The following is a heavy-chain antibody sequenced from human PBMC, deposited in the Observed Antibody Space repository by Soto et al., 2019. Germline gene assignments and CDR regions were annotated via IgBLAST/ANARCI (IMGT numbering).Heavy chain of an antibody. D-gene: IGHD3-9*01. CDR3: ARAARGYDILTGYYKAHHFGC. CDR2: NNVYNGDI. CDR1: GYTLINYG. Sequence: GASVEVSCKASGYTLINYGSTWVRQAPGRWLEWLGWNNVYNGDINYSQKFQGRVSMTSDTSTNTAYMDLRSMTSDDTAVYYCARAARGYDILTGYYKAHHFGCCGQEVPVTVSS. V-gene: IGHV1-18*01. J-gene: IGHJ4*02.